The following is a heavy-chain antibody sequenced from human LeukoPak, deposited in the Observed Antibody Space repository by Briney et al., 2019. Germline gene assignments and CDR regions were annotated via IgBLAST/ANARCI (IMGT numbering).Heavy chain of an antibody. CDR2: IKQDGSEK. CDR1: GFTFSSYW. J-gene: IGHJ4*02. V-gene: IGHV3-7*01. D-gene: IGHD6-13*01. CDR3: TTSRTGDY. Sequence: GGSLRLSCEASGFTFSSYWMSWVRQAPGKGLEWVANIKQDGSEKYYVDSVKGRFTISRDNAKNSLYLQMNSLRAEDTAVYYCTTSRTGDYWGQGTLVTVPS.